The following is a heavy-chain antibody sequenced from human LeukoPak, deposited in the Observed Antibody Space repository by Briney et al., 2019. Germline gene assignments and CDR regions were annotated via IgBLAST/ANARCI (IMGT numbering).Heavy chain of an antibody. CDR1: GFTFSDHY. D-gene: IGHD2-8*01. J-gene: IGHJ3*02. CDR3: ARGAPTMVYLGAFDI. V-gene: IGHV3-72*01. Sequence: PGGSLRLSCAASGFTFSDHYMDWVRQAPGKGLEWVGRTRNKANSYTTEYAASVKGRFTISRDDSKNSLYLQMNSLKTEDTAVYYCARGAPTMVYLGAFDIWGQGTMVTVSS. CDR2: TRNKANSYTT.